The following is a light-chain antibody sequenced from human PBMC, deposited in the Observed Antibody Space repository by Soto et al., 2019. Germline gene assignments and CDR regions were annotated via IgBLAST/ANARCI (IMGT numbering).Light chain of an antibody. CDR2: AAS. CDR3: LLDYAYFWA. Sequence: IQMTQSPSSVPASIGDRVTITCRASQGVSNDLAWYQQRPGKAPELLIYAASRLRSGVPSRFSGSGSGTDFTLTISSLQPEDFATYYCLLDYAYFWAFGQGTKVEIK. J-gene: IGKJ1*01. CDR1: QGVSND. V-gene: IGKV1-6*02.